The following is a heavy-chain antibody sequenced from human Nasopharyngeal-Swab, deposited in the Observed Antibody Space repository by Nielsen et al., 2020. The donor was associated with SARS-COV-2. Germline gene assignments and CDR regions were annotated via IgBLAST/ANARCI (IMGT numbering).Heavy chain of an antibody. CDR1: GDTFSSSA. J-gene: IGHJ4*02. CDR2: IIPMFGTA. Sequence: SVKVSCKASGDTFSSSAITWVRQAPGQGLEWMGGIIPMFGTADYAQKFQGRVTITADRSTSTAYMEMNSLRSEDTAVYYCAREGIVGATDLSFDYWGQGTLVTVSS. V-gene: IGHV1-69*06. CDR3: AREGIVGATDLSFDY. D-gene: IGHD1-26*01.